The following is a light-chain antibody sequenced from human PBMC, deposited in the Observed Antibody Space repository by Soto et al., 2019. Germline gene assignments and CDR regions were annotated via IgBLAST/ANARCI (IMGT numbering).Light chain of an antibody. CDR2: EVS. CDR1: SSDVGGYNY. Sequence: QPVLTQPPSASGSPGQSVTISCTGTSSDVGGYNYVSWYQQHPGKAPKLMIYEVSKRPSGVPDRFSGSKSGNTASLTVSGLQPEDEADYYCSSYAGSNKSVFGTGTKLTVL. J-gene: IGLJ1*01. V-gene: IGLV2-8*01. CDR3: SSYAGSNKSV.